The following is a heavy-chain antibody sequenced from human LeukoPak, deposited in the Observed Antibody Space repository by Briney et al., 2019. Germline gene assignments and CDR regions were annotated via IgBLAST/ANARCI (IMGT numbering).Heavy chain of an antibody. CDR2: IYYSGST. Sequence: PSETLSLTCTVSGGSISSGDYYWSWIRQPPGKGLEWIGYIYYSGSTNYNPSLKSRVTISVDTSKNQFSLKLSSVTAADTAVYYCARGRRLDDAFDIWGQGTMVTVSS. CDR1: GGSISSGDYY. CDR3: ARGRRLDDAFDI. V-gene: IGHV4-61*08. D-gene: IGHD3-3*01. J-gene: IGHJ3*02.